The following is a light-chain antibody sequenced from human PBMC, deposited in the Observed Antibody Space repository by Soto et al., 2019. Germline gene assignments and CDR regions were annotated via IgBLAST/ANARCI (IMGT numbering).Light chain of an antibody. CDR2: KAS. V-gene: IGKV1-27*01. CDR1: QSISSW. Sequence: DIQMTQSPSTLSASVGDRVTITCRASQSISSWLAWYQQKPGKAPNLLIYKASTLQSGVPSRFSGSGSGTDFTLTISSLQPEDVATYYCQKYNSAPRTFGQGNKVDIK. J-gene: IGKJ1*01. CDR3: QKYNSAPRT.